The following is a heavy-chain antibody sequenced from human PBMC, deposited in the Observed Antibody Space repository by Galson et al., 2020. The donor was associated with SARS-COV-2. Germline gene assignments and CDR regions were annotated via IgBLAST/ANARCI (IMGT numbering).Heavy chain of an antibody. CDR2: IYYSGNT. CDR3: AGGDGYNFHLQT. Sequence: SETLSLTCTVSGVSISSDIYYWAWTRQPPGKGLEWIGSIYYSGNTYYKPSLKSRVTISLDKSKNQFSLKLTSLTAADTAVYFCAGGDGYNFHLQTWGQGTLAAVSS. CDR1: GVSISSDIYY. J-gene: IGHJ4*02. D-gene: IGHD5-12*01. V-gene: IGHV4-39*07.